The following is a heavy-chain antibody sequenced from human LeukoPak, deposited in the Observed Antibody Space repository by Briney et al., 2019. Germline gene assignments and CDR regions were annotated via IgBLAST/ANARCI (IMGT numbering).Heavy chain of an antibody. CDR3: ARIIIDPRGTPDRFDP. Sequence: SVTVSFKACGGTFSSYAISWVRQAPGQGREWMGGIIPIFGTSNYAQKFQGRVTITEDESTSTAYMELSSLRSEDTAVYYCARIIIDPRGTPDRFDPWGQGTLVTVSS. D-gene: IGHD1-1*01. CDR2: IIPIFGTS. CDR1: GGTFSSYA. V-gene: IGHV1-69*13. J-gene: IGHJ5*02.